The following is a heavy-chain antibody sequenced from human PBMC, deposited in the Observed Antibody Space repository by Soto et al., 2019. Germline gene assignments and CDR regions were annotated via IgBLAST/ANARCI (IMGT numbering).Heavy chain of an antibody. D-gene: IGHD2-21*02. V-gene: IGHV4-30-2*01. CDR3: ARGSDGVWNWFDP. Sequence: LSLTCAVSGGSISSGFYSWSWIRQPPGQGLEWIGYIYNSGNTYYNPSLMSRVTISVDRSQNHFSLKLTSVTAADTAVYYCARGSDGVWNWFDPWGQGTKVTVYS. CDR2: IYNSGNT. CDR1: GGSISSGFYS. J-gene: IGHJ5*02.